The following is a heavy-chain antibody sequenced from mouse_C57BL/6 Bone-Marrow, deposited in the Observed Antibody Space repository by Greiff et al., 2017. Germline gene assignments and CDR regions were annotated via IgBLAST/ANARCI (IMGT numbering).Heavy chain of an antibody. CDR1: GFTFSDYG. D-gene: IGHD2-3*01. CDR3: ASPGDDGYYRFAY. Sequence: EVQRVEPGGGLVKPGGSLKLSCAASGFTFSDYGMHWVRQAPEKGLEWVAYISSGSSTIYYADTVKGRFTISRDNAKNTLFLQLTSLTSEDTAMYYCASPGDDGYYRFAYWGQGTLVTVSA. V-gene: IGHV5-17*01. CDR2: ISSGSSTI. J-gene: IGHJ3*01.